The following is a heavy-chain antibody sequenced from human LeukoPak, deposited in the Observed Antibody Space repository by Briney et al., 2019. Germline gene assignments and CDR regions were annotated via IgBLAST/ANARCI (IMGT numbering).Heavy chain of an antibody. V-gene: IGHV1-18*01. J-gene: IGHJ5*02. CDR3: ARDLLWYYDSSGSRFDP. CDR1: GYTFTSYG. Sequence: ASVTVSCKASGYTFTSYGISWVRQAPGRGLEWMGWISAYNGNTNYAQKLQGRVTMTTDTSTSTAYMELRSLRSDDTAVYYCARDLLWYYDSSGSRFDPWGQGTLVTVSS. CDR2: ISAYNGNT. D-gene: IGHD3-22*01.